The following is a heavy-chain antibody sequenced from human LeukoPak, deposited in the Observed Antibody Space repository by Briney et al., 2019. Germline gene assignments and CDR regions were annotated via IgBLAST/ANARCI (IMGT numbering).Heavy chain of an antibody. Sequence: ASVTVSCKASGYSFTTYYIFWVRQAPAQGLEWLGIINPSGGRPTYAQKFEDRVTMTSDTSTRTVYMELSSLRSEETAVYYCARGGRFMYNDKGGAYWGQGTLVTVSS. CDR1: GYSFTTYY. D-gene: IGHD1-1*01. CDR2: INPSGGRP. V-gene: IGHV1-46*01. CDR3: ARGGRFMYNDKGGAY. J-gene: IGHJ4*02.